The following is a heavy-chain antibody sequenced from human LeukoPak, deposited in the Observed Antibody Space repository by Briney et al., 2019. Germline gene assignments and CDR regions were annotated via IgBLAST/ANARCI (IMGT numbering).Heavy chain of an antibody. CDR2: IYHSGST. V-gene: IGHV4-4*02. D-gene: IGHD2-15*01. CDR1: GGSISSSNW. CDR3: ARGVKKASKIVVVVAAISFFDI. Sequence: SGTLSLTCAVSGGSISSSNWWSGVRQPPGKGLGWIGEIYHSGSTNYNPSLKSRVTISVDNSKNQFSLKLTSVTAAATAVYYCARGVKKASKIVVVVAAISFFDIWGQGTMVTVSS. J-gene: IGHJ3*02.